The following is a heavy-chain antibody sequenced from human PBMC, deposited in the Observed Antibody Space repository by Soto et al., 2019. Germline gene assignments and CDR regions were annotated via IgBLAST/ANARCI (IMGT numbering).Heavy chain of an antibody. V-gene: IGHV3-23*01. CDR1: GFKFSNYP. J-gene: IGHJ4*02. CDR3: AKDRRAGGTAAVYFDF. D-gene: IGHD3-16*01. CDR2: ISATGGGT. Sequence: PRGSLRLSCAPSGFKFSNYPMSWVRQAPGKGLEWVSLISATGGGTYYADSVKGRFTISRDNSHNTLYLQVHSLTAEDTAVYYCAKDRRAGGTAAVYFDFWGEGAQVTVSS.